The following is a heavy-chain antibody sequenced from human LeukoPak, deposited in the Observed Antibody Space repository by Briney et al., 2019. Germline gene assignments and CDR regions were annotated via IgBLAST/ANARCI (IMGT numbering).Heavy chain of an antibody. J-gene: IGHJ6*03. CDR2: IRYDGSNK. Sequence: GGSLRLSCAASGSTFSSYGMHWVRQAPGKGLEWVAFIRYDGSNKYYADSVKGRFTISRDNSKNTLYLQMNSLRAEDTAVYYCAKDRFPSYVYMDVWGKGTTVTVSS. V-gene: IGHV3-30*02. D-gene: IGHD1-26*01. CDR3: AKDRFPSYVYMDV. CDR1: GSTFSSYG.